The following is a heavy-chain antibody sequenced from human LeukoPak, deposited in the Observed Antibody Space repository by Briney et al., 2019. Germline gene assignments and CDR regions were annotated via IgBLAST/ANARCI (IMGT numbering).Heavy chain of an antibody. Sequence: PGGSLRLSCAASGFTFSSYWMHWVRQAPGKGLVWVSRINSDGSSTSYADSVKGRFTISRDNAKNTLYLQMNSLRAEDTAVYYCASGEGGIAVAGWGQGTQVTVSS. V-gene: IGHV3-74*01. CDR1: GFTFSSYW. CDR3: ASGEGGIAVAG. D-gene: IGHD6-19*01. J-gene: IGHJ4*02. CDR2: INSDGSST.